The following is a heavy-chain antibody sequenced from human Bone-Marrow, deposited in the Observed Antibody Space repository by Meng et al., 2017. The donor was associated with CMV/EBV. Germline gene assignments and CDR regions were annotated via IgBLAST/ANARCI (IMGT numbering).Heavy chain of an antibody. CDR1: GGPFSSYA. J-gene: IGHJ4*02. D-gene: IGHD6-13*01. CDR2: IIPIFGTA. CDR3: ARSQYSSSWYPFTH. Sequence: QVRLVRSGDEVKRHGVSVKVSCKASGGPFSSYAISWVRQAPGQGLEWMGGIIPIFGTANYAQKFQGRVTITADESTSTAYMELSSLRSEDTAVYYCARSQYSSSWYPFTHWGQGTLVTV. V-gene: IGHV1-69*01.